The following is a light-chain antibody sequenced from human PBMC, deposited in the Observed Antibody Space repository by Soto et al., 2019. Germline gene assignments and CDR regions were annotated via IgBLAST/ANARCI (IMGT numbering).Light chain of an antibody. Sequence: EIVMTQSPVTLSVSAGERATLSCRASQSVSGNLAWYQQKPGQAPSLLIYGAFTRDTGIPARFSGTGSGTEFTLTISSLQSEDFALYYCQQYNGLPLTFGQGTKVDI. J-gene: IGKJ1*01. CDR3: QQYNGLPLT. V-gene: IGKV3-15*01. CDR2: GAF. CDR1: QSVSGN.